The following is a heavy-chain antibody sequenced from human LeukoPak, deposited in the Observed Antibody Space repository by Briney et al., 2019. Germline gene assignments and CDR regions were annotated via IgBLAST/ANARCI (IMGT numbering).Heavy chain of an antibody. D-gene: IGHD6-13*01. CDR1: GYTFTSYA. V-gene: IGHV7-4-1*02. CDR2: INTNTGNP. CDR3: ATSMAAGTGDDYFDY. J-gene: IGHJ4*02. Sequence: ASVKVSCKASGYTFTSYAMNWVRQAPGQGLEWMGWINTNTGNPTYAQGFTGRFVFSLDTSVSTAYLQISSLKAEDTAVYYCATSMAAGTGDDYFDYWGQGTLVTASS.